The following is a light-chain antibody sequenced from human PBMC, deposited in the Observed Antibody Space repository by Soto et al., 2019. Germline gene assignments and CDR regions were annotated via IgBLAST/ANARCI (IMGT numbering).Light chain of an antibody. V-gene: IGKV3-20*01. J-gene: IGKJ3*01. Sequence: EIVLTQSPGTLSLSPGERATLSCRASQSVSSSYLAWYQQKPGQAPRLLIYGASSRATGIPDRFSGSGSGTDSILTISRVEPEDFAVYYCQQFGTSPLVTFGPGTKVDIK. CDR1: QSVSSSY. CDR2: GAS. CDR3: QQFGTSPLVT.